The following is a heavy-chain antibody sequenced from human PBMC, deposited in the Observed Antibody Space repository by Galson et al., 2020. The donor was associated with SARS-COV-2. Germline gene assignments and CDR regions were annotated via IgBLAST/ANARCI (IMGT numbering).Heavy chain of an antibody. CDR2: IYYSGST. CDR3: ARAVPAVAGTEYFDD. Sequence: ETSETLSLTCAVSGGSFSDYYWSWIRQAPGKGLEWIGYIYYSGSTNYNPSLKSRVTLSVDTSKNQFSLKLSSVTAADTAVYYCARAVPAVAGTEYFDDWGQGTLVTVSS. D-gene: IGHD6-19*01. J-gene: IGHJ4*02. CDR1: GGSFSDYY. V-gene: IGHV4-59*01.